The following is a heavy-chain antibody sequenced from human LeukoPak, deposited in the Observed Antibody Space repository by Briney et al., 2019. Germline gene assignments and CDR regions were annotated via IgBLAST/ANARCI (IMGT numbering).Heavy chain of an antibody. CDR1: GYTFTDYY. D-gene: IGHD3-16*01. CDR3: ARDGGLDY. V-gene: IGHV1-2*02. Sequence: ASVKVSCKTSGYTFTDYYMHWVRQAPGQGLEWMGWINPNTGDTNSAQKFQGRVTMTRDTSISTVYMELSRLTSDDTAVYFCARDGGLDYWGQGTLVTVSS. J-gene: IGHJ4*02. CDR2: INPNTGDT.